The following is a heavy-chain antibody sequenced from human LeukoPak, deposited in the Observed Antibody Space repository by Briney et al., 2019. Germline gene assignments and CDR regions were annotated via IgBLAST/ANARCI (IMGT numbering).Heavy chain of an antibody. D-gene: IGHD6-19*01. CDR2: ISGSSSYI. V-gene: IGHV3-21*04. CDR3: ARTVADNTPYYFDY. J-gene: IGHJ4*02. Sequence: PGGSLRLSCAASGFTFSSYSMNWVRQAPGKGLEWVSSISGSSSYIYYADSVKGRFTISRDNAKNSLYLQMNSLRAEDTAVYYCARTVADNTPYYFDYWGQGTLVTVSS. CDR1: GFTFSSYS.